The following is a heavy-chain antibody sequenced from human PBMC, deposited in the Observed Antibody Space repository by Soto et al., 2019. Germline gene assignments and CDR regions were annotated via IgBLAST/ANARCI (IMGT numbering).Heavy chain of an antibody. J-gene: IGHJ6*03. CDR1: GDTLNTFD. CDR2: ITTHNGNT. Sequence: QVQLVQSGAEVRRPGASVKVSCKASGDTLNTFDISWVRQAPGQGPEWMAWITTHNGNTNFAQKCLARATLAADSSSATVFMEIRNLRSDDTVVYFCARFTFTWSGDNYFSDMDVWGQGTTVTVSS. D-gene: IGHD1-26*01. V-gene: IGHV1-18*04. CDR3: ARFTFTWSGDNYFSDMDV.